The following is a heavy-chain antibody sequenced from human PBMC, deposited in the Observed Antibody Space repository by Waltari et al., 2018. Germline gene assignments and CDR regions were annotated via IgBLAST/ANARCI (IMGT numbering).Heavy chain of an antibody. CDR3: GREGGTSGYSGYLDT. V-gene: IGHV3-30*01. Sequence: QVQLVESGGGVVQPGRSLRLSCAAPAFTYRTSIIHGVRQAPGKGLEGGAAMSYDGFSKYYADSVKGRFSIGRDDSQNTVYLQANSLTTEDTAVYYCGREGGTSGYSGYLDTWGQGTLVTVSS. CDR1: AFTYRTSI. D-gene: IGHD2-15*01. CDR2: MSYDGFSK. J-gene: IGHJ4*02.